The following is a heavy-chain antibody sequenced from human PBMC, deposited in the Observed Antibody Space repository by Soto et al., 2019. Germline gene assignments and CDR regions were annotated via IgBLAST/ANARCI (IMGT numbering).Heavy chain of an antibody. D-gene: IGHD5-18*01. Sequence: ASVKVSCKASGYTFTSYGISWVRQAPGQGLEWMGWISAYNGNTNYAQKLQGRVTMTTDTSTSTAYMELRSLRSDDTSVYYCARVVTEYYYYGMDVWGQGTTVTVSS. CDR3: ARVVTEYYYYGMDV. V-gene: IGHV1-18*01. CDR1: GYTFTSYG. CDR2: ISAYNGNT. J-gene: IGHJ6*02.